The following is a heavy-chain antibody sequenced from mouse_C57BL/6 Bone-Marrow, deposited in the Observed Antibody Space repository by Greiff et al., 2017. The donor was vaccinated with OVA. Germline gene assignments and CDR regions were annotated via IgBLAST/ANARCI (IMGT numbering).Heavy chain of an antibody. V-gene: IGHV1-69*01. D-gene: IGHD2-3*01. Sequence: VQLQQPGAELVMPGASVKLSCKASGYTFTSYWMHWVKQRPGQGLEWIGEIAPSDSYTNYNQKFKGKSTLTVDKSSSTAYMQLSSLTSEDSAVYYCARHGYYYDYWGQGTSVTVSS. CDR3: ARHGYYYDY. CDR2: IAPSDSYT. J-gene: IGHJ4*01. CDR1: GYTFTSYW.